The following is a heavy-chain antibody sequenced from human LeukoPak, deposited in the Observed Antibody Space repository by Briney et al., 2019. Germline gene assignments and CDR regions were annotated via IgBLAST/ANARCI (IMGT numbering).Heavy chain of an antibody. D-gene: IGHD1-1*01. V-gene: IGHV4-39*07. J-gene: IGHJ4*02. CDR3: ARDGSDNWGLFDN. Sequence: PSETLSLTCSVSGGSISGTSYCWGWIRQPPGKGPEWIGSHYHTGRIYHNPSLNRRVTISVDTSKNQFSLKLSSVTDADTAVYYCARDGSDNWGLFDNWGRGTLVTVSS. CDR1: GGSISGTSYC. CDR2: HYHTGRI.